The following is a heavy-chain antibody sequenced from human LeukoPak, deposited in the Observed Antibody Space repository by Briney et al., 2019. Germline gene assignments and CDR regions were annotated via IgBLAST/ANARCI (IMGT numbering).Heavy chain of an antibody. D-gene: IGHD5-12*01. Sequence: GGSLRLSCAASGFTFSSYGMHWVRQAPGKGLEWVAVISYDRSNKYYADSVKGRFTISRDNSKNTLYLQMNSLRAEDTAVYYCAKDRSYSGYSGLSWYFDLWGRGTLVTVSS. CDR1: GFTFSSYG. V-gene: IGHV3-30*18. J-gene: IGHJ2*01. CDR2: ISYDRSNK. CDR3: AKDRSYSGYSGLSWYFDL.